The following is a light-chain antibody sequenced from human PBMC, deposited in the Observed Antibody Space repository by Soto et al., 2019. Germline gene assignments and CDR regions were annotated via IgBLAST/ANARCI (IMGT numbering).Light chain of an antibody. CDR2: EVT. CDR3: SSYTSSGTLYV. Sequence: QSVLTQPASVSGSPGQSITISCTGTSSDIGGYKYVSWYQQHPGKAPKLMIYEVTYRPSGVSDRFSGSKSGNTASLTVSGLQAEDEADYYCSSYTSSGTLYVFGTGTKLTAL. CDR1: SSDIGGYKY. J-gene: IGLJ1*01. V-gene: IGLV2-14*01.